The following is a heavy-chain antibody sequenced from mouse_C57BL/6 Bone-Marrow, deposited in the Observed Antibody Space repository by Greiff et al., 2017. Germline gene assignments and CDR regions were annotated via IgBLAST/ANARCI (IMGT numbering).Heavy chain of an antibody. CDR2: INPNNGGT. CDR3: ARGDSSGYGWFAY. J-gene: IGHJ3*01. V-gene: IGHV1-26*01. CDR1: GYTFTDYY. D-gene: IGHD3-2*02. Sequence: VQLKQSGPELVKPGASVKISCKASGYTFTDYYMNWVKQSHGKSLEWIGDINPNNGGTSYNQKFKGKATLTVDKSSSTAYMELRSLTSEDSAVYYCARGDSSGYGWFAYWGQGTLVTVSA.